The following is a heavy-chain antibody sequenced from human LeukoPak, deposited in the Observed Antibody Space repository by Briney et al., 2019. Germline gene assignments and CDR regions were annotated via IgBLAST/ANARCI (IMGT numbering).Heavy chain of an antibody. Sequence: SETLSLTCTVSGGSIRSNNYYWGWLRQPPGKGLEWIGSIYYHGSTYYNPSLKSRVTISVDTSKNQFSLKLSSVTAPDTAVYYCARSHFMIVVAPFGYSGQGTRVTVS. CDR2: IYYHGST. CDR3: ARSHFMIVVAPFGY. CDR1: GGSIRSNNYY. V-gene: IGHV4-39*07. D-gene: IGHD3-22*01. J-gene: IGHJ4*02.